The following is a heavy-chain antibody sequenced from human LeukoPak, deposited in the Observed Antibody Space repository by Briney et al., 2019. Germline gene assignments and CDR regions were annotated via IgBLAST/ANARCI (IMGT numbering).Heavy chain of an antibody. CDR1: GFTFSSYW. CDR3: AREYSSGWTSDY. Sequence: GGSLRLSCAASGFTFSSYWMNWVRQAPGKGLVWVSRTNSDGNYTTYADSVKGRFAISRDNAKNTLSLQMNSLRAEDTAVYYCAREYSSGWTSDYWGQGTLVTVSS. J-gene: IGHJ4*02. V-gene: IGHV3-74*01. D-gene: IGHD6-19*01. CDR2: TNSDGNYT.